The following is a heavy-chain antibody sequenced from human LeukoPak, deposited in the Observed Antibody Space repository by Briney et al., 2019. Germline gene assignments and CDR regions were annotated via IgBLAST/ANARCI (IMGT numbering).Heavy chain of an antibody. J-gene: IGHJ4*02. D-gene: IGHD3-22*01. CDR3: ARGPSYYDSSGYYLRYYFDY. V-gene: IGHV3-64*01. CDR1: GFTFSSYA. Sequence: GGSLRLSCAASGFTFSSYAMHWVRQAPGKGLEYVSAISSNGGSTYYANSVKGRFTISRDNSKNTLYLQMGSLRAEDMAVYYCARGPSYYDSSGYYLRYYFDYWGQGTLVTVSS. CDR2: ISSNGGST.